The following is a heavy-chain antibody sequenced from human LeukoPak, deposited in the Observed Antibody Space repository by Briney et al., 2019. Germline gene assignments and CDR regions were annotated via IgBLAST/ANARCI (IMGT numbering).Heavy chain of an antibody. CDR3: ARFNRCTYDFWIGYCPYYYMDV. Sequence: SGTLSLTCAVSGGSISSSNWWSWVRQPPGKGLEWIGEIYHSGSTNYNPSLKSRVTISVDTSKNQFSLKLSSVTAADTAVYYCARFNRCTYDFWIGYCPYYYMDVWGKGTTVTVSS. CDR2: IYHSGST. D-gene: IGHD3-3*01. V-gene: IGHV4-4*02. J-gene: IGHJ6*03. CDR1: GGSISSSNW.